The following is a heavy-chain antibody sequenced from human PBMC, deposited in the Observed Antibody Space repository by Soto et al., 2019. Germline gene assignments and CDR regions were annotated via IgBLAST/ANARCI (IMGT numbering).Heavy chain of an antibody. CDR2: ISYDGSTE. CDR1: GVTFSGYY. J-gene: IGHJ6*02. D-gene: IGHD5-12*01. CDR3: TKDDGYNDSTYYHYFGMDV. V-gene: IGHV3-30*18. Sequence: PGGSLRLSCSASGVTFSGYYMHWVRQAPGKGLEWVAVISYDGSTEYYADSVKGRFTISRDNSANRLFLQMNSLRPEDTAVYYCTKDDGYNDSTYYHYFGMDVWGQGTTVTVSS.